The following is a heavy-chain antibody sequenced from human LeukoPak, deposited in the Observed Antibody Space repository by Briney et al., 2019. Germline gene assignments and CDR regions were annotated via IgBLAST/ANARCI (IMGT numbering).Heavy chain of an antibody. D-gene: IGHD3-10*01. CDR2: INPNSGGT. CDR1: ESTYPSYY. CDR3: AREGYYYGSGRAFDI. V-gene: IGHV1-2*02. Sequence: AAVKDSGKASESTYPSYYMDWMCQAPAQGQERMGWINPNSGGTNYAQKFQGRVTMTRDTSISTAYMELSRLRSDDTAVYYCAREGYYYGSGRAFDIWGQGTMVTVSS. J-gene: IGHJ3*02.